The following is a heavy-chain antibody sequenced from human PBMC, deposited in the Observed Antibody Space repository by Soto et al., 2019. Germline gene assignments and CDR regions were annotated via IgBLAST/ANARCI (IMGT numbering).Heavy chain of an antibody. J-gene: IGHJ2*01. CDR3: ARGAHWSFDL. V-gene: IGHV4-59*01. Sequence: QMQLQESGPGLVKPSETLSLTCTVTGASIPNYYWTWIRQPPGKALEWIGYIFSAETTHYSPSLKSRPTMSLDTSENQFSLRLTSVTAADTAVYYCARGAHWSFDLWGRGTLVTVSS. CDR1: GASIPNYY. CDR2: IFSAETT.